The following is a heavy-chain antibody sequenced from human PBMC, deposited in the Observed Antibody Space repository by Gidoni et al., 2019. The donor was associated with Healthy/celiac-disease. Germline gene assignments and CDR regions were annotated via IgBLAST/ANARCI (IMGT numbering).Heavy chain of an antibody. Sequence: EVQLVESGGGLVQPGGSLRRSCAASGFTFSSYWMSWVRQAPGKGLEWVANIKQDGSEKYYVDSVKGRFTISRDNAKNSLYLQMNSLRAEDTAVYYCARDLVSCGGDCGWFDPWGQGTLVTVSS. CDR2: IKQDGSEK. D-gene: IGHD2-21*01. J-gene: IGHJ5*02. CDR1: GFTFSSYW. CDR3: ARDLVSCGGDCGWFDP. V-gene: IGHV3-7*01.